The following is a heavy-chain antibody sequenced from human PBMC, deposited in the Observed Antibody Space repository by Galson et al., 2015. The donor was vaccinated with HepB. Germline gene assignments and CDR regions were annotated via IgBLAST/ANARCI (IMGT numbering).Heavy chain of an antibody. CDR3: ARGPWEPYYYGMDV. Sequence: SVKVSCKASGGTLSSYAISWVRQAPGQGLEWMGGIIPIFGTANYAQKFQGRVTITADESTSTAYMELSSLRSEDTAVYYCARGPWEPYYYGMDVWGQGTTVTVSS. CDR2: IIPIFGTA. J-gene: IGHJ6*02. V-gene: IGHV1-69*13. D-gene: IGHD1-26*01. CDR1: GGTLSSYA.